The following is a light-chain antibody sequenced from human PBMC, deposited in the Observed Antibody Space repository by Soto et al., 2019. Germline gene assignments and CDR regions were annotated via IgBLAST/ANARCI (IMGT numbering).Light chain of an antibody. J-gene: IGLJ1*01. CDR2: DGH. Sequence: QSALAQPASVSGSPGQSITISCTGTSGYVGSFSLVSWYQQHPGKAPKVMISDGHRRPSGVHDLFSGTTSVNSASLTISGLHADDEDDYYGCLYIAATAHVFGTGTKLTVL. CDR3: CLYIAATAHV. CDR1: SGYVGSFSL. V-gene: IGLV2-23*01.